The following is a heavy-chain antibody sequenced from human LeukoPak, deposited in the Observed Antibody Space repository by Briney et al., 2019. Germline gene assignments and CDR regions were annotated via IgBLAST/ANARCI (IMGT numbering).Heavy chain of an antibody. J-gene: IGHJ4*02. CDR2: ISWNSGSI. V-gene: IGHV3-9*01. D-gene: IGHD3-22*01. CDR1: GFTFDDYA. Sequence: GRSLRLSCAASGFTFDDYAMHWVRQAPGKGLEWVSGISWNSGSIDYADSVKGRFTISRDNAKNSLYLQMNSLRAEDTALYYCAKGVNYYDSSGLDYWGQGTLVTVSS. CDR3: AKGVNYYDSSGLDY.